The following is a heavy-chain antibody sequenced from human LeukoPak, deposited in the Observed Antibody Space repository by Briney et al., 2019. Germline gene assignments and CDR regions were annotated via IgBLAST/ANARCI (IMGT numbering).Heavy chain of an antibody. J-gene: IGHJ4*02. CDR3: ARGGWGATTYFDY. CDR2: IYYSGST. Sequence: SETLSLTCTVSGGSISSYYWSWIRQPPGKGLEWIGYIYYSGSTNYNPSLKSRVTISVDTSKNQFSLKLSSVTAADTAVYYCARGGWGATTYFDYWGQGTLVTVSS. V-gene: IGHV4-59*01. D-gene: IGHD1-26*01. CDR1: GGSISSYY.